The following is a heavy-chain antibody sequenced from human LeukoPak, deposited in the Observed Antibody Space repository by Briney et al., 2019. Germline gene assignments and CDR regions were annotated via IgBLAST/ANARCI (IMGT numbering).Heavy chain of an antibody. V-gene: IGHV3-33*01. CDR1: GFTFSSYG. D-gene: IGHD3-22*01. CDR3: ATEDYDSSGYYYDPHYFDY. J-gene: IGHJ4*02. CDR2: IWYDGSNK. Sequence: GGSLRLSCAASGFTFSSYGMHWVRQAPGKGLEWVAVIWYDGSNKYYADSVKGRFTISRDNSKNTLYLQMNSLRAEDTAVYYCATEDYDSSGYYYDPHYFDYWGQGTLVTVSS.